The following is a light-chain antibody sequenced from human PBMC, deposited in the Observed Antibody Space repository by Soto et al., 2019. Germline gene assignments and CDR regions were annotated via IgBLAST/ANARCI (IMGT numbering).Light chain of an antibody. CDR2: SAS. CDR3: LQHSDYPFT. CDR1: QGIRDA. Sequence: DNKMTQSPSSLSASVGDRVTITFRASQGIRDALGWYQQKPGKVPKRLIYSASSLQSGVPSRFSGSGPETEFTLTIRCLQPEDFATYYCLQHSDYPFTFGQGTKVDI. V-gene: IGKV1-17*01. J-gene: IGKJ2*01.